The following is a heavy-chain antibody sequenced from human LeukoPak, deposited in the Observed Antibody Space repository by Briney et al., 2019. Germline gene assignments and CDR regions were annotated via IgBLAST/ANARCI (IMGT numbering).Heavy chain of an antibody. CDR3: AKCSGGTCYSSLDY. D-gene: IGHD2-15*01. CDR1: GFTFLSYA. V-gene: IGHV3-23*01. CDR2: ISGSGGSI. J-gene: IGHJ4*02. Sequence: PEGSMRLSCAASGFTFLSYAMSWVRQAPGKGLEGVSGISGSGGSIYYADSVKGRLTISRDNSNNTLYLQMNSLRAEDTAVYYCAKCSGGTCYSSLDYWGQGTLVTVSS.